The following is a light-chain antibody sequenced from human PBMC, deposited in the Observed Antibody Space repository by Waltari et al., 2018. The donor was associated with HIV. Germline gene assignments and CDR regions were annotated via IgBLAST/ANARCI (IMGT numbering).Light chain of an antibody. J-gene: IGLJ2*01. CDR2: YDD. CDR1: SSNIAANT. CDR3: AAWDDSLNGPV. Sequence: QSVLTQSPSASGTPGQRVTISCSGSSSNIAANTVSWYQQFPGTAPKLLIYYDDLLPSGVSDRFSGSKSGTSASLAISGLQSEDEADYYCAAWDDSLNGPVFGGGTKLTVL. V-gene: IGLV1-44*01.